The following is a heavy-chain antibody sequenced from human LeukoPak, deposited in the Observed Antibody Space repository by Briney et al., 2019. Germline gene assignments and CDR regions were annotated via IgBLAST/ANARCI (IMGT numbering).Heavy chain of an antibody. CDR2: IYSSGTT. V-gene: IGHV4-59*01. Sequence: SETLSLTCTVSGGSIGSFYWTWIRQPPGKGLEWIGYIYSSGTTNYNPSLKSRVTISVDTSKNQFSLKLSSVTAADTAVYYCARWGVTAISDYWGQGTLVTVSS. CDR3: ARWGVTAISDY. CDR1: GGSIGSFY. J-gene: IGHJ4*02. D-gene: IGHD2-21*02.